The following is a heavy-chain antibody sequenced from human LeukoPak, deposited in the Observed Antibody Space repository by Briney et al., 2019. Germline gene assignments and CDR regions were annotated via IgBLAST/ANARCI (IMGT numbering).Heavy chain of an antibody. Sequence: PGGSLRLSCAASGFTVSSNYMSWVRQAPGKGLEWVSVIYSGGSTYYADSVKGRFTISRDNSKNTLYLQMNSLRAEDTAVYYCARESDDFWSGYYYYYYYMDVWGKGTTVTVSS. V-gene: IGHV3-66*01. J-gene: IGHJ6*03. D-gene: IGHD3-3*01. CDR2: IYSGGST. CDR3: ARESDDFWSGYYYYYYYMDV. CDR1: GFTVSSNY.